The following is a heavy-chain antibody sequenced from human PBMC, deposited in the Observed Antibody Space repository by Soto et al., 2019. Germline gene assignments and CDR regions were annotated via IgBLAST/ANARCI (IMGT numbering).Heavy chain of an antibody. CDR3: ARDLSPHYYDSAGGLI. CDR1: EFTFSQHW. CDR2: ISSSSSYT. D-gene: IGHD3-22*01. Sequence: GGSLRLSCAASEFTFSQHWMSWVRQAPGKGLEWVSYISSSSSYTNYADSVKGRFTISRDNAKNSLYLQMNSLRAEDTAVYYCARDLSPHYYDSAGGLIWGQGTMVTVSS. J-gene: IGHJ3*02. V-gene: IGHV3-11*06.